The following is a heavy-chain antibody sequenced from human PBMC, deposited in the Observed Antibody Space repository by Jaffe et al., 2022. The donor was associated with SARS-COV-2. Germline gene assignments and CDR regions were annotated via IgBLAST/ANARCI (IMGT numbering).Heavy chain of an antibody. CDR3: ARDWTRPQGPRMIAAAGTPYNWFDP. CDR2: INPSGGST. CDR1: GYTFTSYY. V-gene: IGHV1-46*01. Sequence: QVQLVQSGAEVKKPGASVKVSCKASGYTFTSYYMHWVRQAPGQGLEWMGIINPSGGSTSYAQKFQGRVTMTRDTSTSTVYMELSSLRSEDTAVYYCARDWTRPQGPRMIAAAGTPYNWFDPWGQGTLVTVSS. J-gene: IGHJ5*02. D-gene: IGHD6-13*01.